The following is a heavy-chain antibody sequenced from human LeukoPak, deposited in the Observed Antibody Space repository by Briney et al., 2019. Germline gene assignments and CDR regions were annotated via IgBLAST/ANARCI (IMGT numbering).Heavy chain of an antibody. CDR2: IIPIFTTA. V-gene: IGHV1-69*13. J-gene: IGHJ6*03. CDR1: GGTFSNDA. CDR3: ASGPGYSNYSDHYYYYYMDV. D-gene: IGHD5-12*01. Sequence: ASVKVSCKASGGTFSNDAISWVRQAPGQGLEWMGGIIPIFTTANYIQKFQGRVTITADESTSTAYMELSSLRSEHTAVYYRASGPGYSNYSDHYYYYYMDVWGRGTTVTVSS.